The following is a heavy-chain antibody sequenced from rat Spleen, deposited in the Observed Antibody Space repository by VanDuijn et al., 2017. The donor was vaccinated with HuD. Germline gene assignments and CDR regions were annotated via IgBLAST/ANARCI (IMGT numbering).Heavy chain of an antibody. CDR3: TTGTEGMFDY. CDR1: GFTFSNYD. CDR2: ISYDGSST. Sequence: EVQLVESGGGLVQPGRSMKLSCAASGFTFSNYDMAWVRQAPTKGLEWVASISYDGSSTYYRDSVKGRFTISRDNAKSTLYLQMDSLRSEDTATYYCTTGTEGMFDYWGQGVMVTVSS. J-gene: IGHJ2*01. V-gene: IGHV5-20*01. D-gene: IGHD1-11*01.